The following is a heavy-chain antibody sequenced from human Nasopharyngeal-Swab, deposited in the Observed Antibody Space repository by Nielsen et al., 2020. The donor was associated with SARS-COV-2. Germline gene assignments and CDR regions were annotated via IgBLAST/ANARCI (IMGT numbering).Heavy chain of an antibody. CDR3: ARVRRAVDSSGWYVFDY. D-gene: IGHD6-19*01. CDR2: ISAYNGNT. J-gene: IGHJ4*02. V-gene: IGHV1-18*01. CDR1: GYPFTSYD. Sequence: ASVKVSCKASGYPFTSYDINWVRQATGQGLEWMGWISAYNGNTNYAQKLQGRVTMTTDTSTSTAYMELRSLRSDDTAVYYCARVRRAVDSSGWYVFDYWGQGTLVTASS.